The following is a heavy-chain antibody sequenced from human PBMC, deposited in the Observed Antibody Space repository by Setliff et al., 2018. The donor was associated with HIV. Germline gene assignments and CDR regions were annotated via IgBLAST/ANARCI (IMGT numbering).Heavy chain of an antibody. Sequence: SVKVSCKASGGTFSNYGMSWVRQAPGQGLEWMGGIIPISGNTKYGQKFQGSVTMTRDTSTSTVYMELSSLRSEDTAVYYCARGGAVDYWGQGTPVTVSS. CDR1: GGTFSNYG. CDR2: IIPISGNT. CDR3: ARGGAVDY. V-gene: IGHV1-69*05. J-gene: IGHJ4*02. D-gene: IGHD1-26*01.